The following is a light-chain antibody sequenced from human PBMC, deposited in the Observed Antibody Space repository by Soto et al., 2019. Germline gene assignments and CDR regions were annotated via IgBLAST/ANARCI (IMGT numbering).Light chain of an antibody. CDR1: QSIKNW. V-gene: IGKV1-5*01. J-gene: IGKJ4*01. CDR2: DAS. CDR3: QQYDDYPLT. Sequence: DIQMTQSPSTLSASVGDRVPITCRASQSIKNWLAWYQQKPGTAPKFLIYDASTLESGVPSRFSGSGSGTEFTLTISSLQADDFATYFCQQYDDYPLTFGGGTKVDIK.